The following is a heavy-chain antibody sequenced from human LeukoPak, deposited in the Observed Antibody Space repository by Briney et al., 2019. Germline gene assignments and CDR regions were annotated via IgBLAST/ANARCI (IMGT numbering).Heavy chain of an antibody. D-gene: IGHD3-10*01. J-gene: IGHJ4*02. CDR2: ISDSGGYT. V-gene: IGHV3-23*01. Sequence: PGGSLRLSCAASGFTFSSFAMSWVRQAPGKGLEWVSGISDSGGYTYYADSVKGRFTISRGNSKNTLYLHMNSLRAEDTAVYYCAKLGNFASGSYSDWGQGTLVTVSS. CDR3: AKLGNFASGSYSD. CDR1: GFTFSSFA.